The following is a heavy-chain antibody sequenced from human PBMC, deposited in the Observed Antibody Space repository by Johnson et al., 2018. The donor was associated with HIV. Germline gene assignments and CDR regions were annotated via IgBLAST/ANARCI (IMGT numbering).Heavy chain of an antibody. CDR1: GFIFSDYY. J-gene: IGHJ3*02. CDR3: AKSYYEEERPMGVDAFDI. Sequence: VQLVESGGGLVRPGGSLRLSCAASGFIFSDYYMSWVRQAPGKGLEWVSVIYSGGSTYFADSVKGRFTISRDNSKNTLYLQMNSMRAEDTAVYYCAKSYYEEERPMGVDAFDIWGQGTMVTVSS. V-gene: IGHV3-66*01. D-gene: IGHD1-26*01. CDR2: IYSGGST.